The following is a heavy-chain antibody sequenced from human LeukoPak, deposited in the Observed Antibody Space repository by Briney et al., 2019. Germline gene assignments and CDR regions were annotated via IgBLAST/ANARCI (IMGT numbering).Heavy chain of an antibody. J-gene: IGHJ4*02. CDR2: ISSSSSYI. V-gene: IGHV3-21*01. CDR3: ARSIQSRDGYNPDY. CDR1: GFTFSSYS. D-gene: IGHD5-24*01. Sequence: GGSLRLSCAASGFTFSSYSMDLVRQAPGKGLEWVPSISSSSSYIYYADSVKGRFTVSRDNAKNSLYLQMNSLRAEDTAVYYCARSIQSRDGYNPDYWGQGTLVTVSS.